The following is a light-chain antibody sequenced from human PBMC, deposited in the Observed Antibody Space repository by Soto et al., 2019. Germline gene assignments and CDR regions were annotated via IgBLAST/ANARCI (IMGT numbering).Light chain of an antibody. V-gene: IGKV1-5*01. J-gene: IGKJ1*01. CDR1: QTISNW. CDR3: QQYENYWT. CDR2: DAS. Sequence: DIQMTQSPSTLSASVGDRVTITFRASQTISNWLAWYQQKPGKAPKLLIYDASNLESGVPSRFSGSGSGTDFTLTISHLQPDDSATYYCQQYENYWTFGQGTKVDIK.